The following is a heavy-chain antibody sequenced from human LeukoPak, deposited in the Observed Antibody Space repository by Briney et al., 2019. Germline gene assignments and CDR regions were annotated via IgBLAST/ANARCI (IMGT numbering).Heavy chain of an antibody. V-gene: IGHV3-66*01. CDR1: GFTVSSNY. J-gene: IGHJ4*02. D-gene: IGHD2-15*01. CDR2: IYSGGST. Sequence: QPGGSLRLSCAASGFTVSSNYMSWVREAPGKGLEWVSVIYSGGSTYYADSVKGRFTISRDNSKSTLYLQMTSLRAEDTAVYYCARESVVGAPDYWGQGTLVTVSS. CDR3: ARESVVGAPDY.